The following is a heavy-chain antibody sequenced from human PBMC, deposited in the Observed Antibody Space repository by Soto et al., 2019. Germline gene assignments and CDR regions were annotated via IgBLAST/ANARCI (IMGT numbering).Heavy chain of an antibody. Sequence: QVQLVESGGGVVQPGRSLRLSCAASGFTFSSYGMHWVRQAPGKGLEWVAVISYDGSNKYYADSVKGRFTISRDNSKNTLYLQMNSLRAEDSALYYCAKDEGVYCSSTSCYYFAYWGQGTLVTVSS. CDR2: ISYDGSNK. CDR1: GFTFSSYG. V-gene: IGHV3-30*18. J-gene: IGHJ4*02. D-gene: IGHD2-2*01. CDR3: AKDEGVYCSSTSCYYFAY.